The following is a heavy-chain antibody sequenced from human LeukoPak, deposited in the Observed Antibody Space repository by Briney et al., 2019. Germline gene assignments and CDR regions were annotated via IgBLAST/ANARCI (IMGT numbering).Heavy chain of an antibody. D-gene: IGHD3-16*01. Sequence: SETLSLTCTVSGGSISSSSYYWGWIRQPPGKGLEWIGSIYYSGSTYYNPSLKSRVTISGDTSKNQFSLKLSSVTAADTAVYYCAAYRRWGRVHAFDIWGQGTMVTVSS. V-gene: IGHV4-39*01. CDR3: AAYRRWGRVHAFDI. J-gene: IGHJ3*02. CDR1: GGSISSSSYY. CDR2: IYYSGST.